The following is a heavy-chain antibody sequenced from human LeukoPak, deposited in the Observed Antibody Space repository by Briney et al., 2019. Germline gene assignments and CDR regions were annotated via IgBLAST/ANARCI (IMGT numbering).Heavy chain of an antibody. CDR2: ISGSGGST. J-gene: IGHJ2*01. CDR1: GFTFSSYA. V-gene: IGHV3-23*01. D-gene: IGHD6-13*01. CDR3: AKDSSSAAGYWYFDL. Sequence: GGSLRLSCAASGFTFSSYAMSWVRQAPGKGLEWASAISGSGGSTYYADSVKGRFTISRDNSKNTLYLQMNSLRAEDTAVYYCAKDSSSAAGYWYFDLWGRGTLVTVSS.